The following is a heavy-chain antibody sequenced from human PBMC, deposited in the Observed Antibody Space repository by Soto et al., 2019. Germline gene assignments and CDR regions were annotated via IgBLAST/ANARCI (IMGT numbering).Heavy chain of an antibody. CDR3: AKAYRGWFDP. J-gene: IGHJ5*02. V-gene: IGHV4-4*02. D-gene: IGHD1-26*01. CDR2: IYHSGST. CDR1: DGSIISTNW. Sequence: QVQLQESGPGLVKPSGTLSPTCAVSDGSIISTNWWSWVRQPPGTGLEWIGAIYHSGSTNYNPSLKGRVTMSGDQSKNQFSLRVTSVTAADTAIDYCAKAYRGWFDPWGQGTLVTVSS.